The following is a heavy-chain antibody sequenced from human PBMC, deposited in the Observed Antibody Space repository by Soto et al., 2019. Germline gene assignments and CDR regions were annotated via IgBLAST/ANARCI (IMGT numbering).Heavy chain of an antibody. Sequence: SQTLSLTCAISGDSVSSNSAAWNWIRQSPSRGLEWLGRTYYRSRWYNDYAVSVRSRITVNPDTSKNQFSLQLTSVTPEDTAVYYCAGTTSHYWYYMDVWGKGTTVTVSS. D-gene: IGHD1-7*01. CDR2: TYYRSRWYN. J-gene: IGHJ6*03. CDR3: AGTTSHYWYYMDV. CDR1: GDSVSSNSAA. V-gene: IGHV6-1*01.